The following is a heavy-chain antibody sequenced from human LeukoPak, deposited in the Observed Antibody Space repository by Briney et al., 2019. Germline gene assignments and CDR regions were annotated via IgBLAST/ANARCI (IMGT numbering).Heavy chain of an antibody. D-gene: IGHD5-12*01. J-gene: IGHJ4*02. CDR3: TRVGGRGYSGYDDFDY. CDR2: IRSKAYGGTT. V-gene: IGHV3-49*04. CDR1: GFTFGDYA. Sequence: GGSLRLSCTASGFTFGDYAMSWVRQAPGKGLEWVGFIRSKAYGGTTEYAASVKGRFTISRDDSKSTAYLQMNSLKTEDTAVYYCTRVGGRGYSGYDDFDYWGQGTLVTVSS.